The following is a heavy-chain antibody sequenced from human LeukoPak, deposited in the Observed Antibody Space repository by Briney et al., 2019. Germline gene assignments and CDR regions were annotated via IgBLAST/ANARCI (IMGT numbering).Heavy chain of an antibody. V-gene: IGHV4-59*01. CDR3: ATTLYGSGSYYANY. Sequence: SGTLSLTCTVPGGSISSYYWNWIRQSPGKGLEWIGYIHYTGSTNYNPSLKSRVTISVDTSKNQFSLKLTSMTAADTAVYYCATTLYGSGSYYANYWGQGTLVTVSS. CDR2: IHYTGST. J-gene: IGHJ4*02. D-gene: IGHD3-10*01. CDR1: GGSISSYY.